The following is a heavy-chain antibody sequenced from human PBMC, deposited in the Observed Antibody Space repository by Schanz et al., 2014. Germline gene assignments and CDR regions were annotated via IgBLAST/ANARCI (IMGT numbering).Heavy chain of an antibody. Sequence: DVQLLESGGGLVQPGGSLRLSCVASGFTFTNYAMSWVRQAPGKGLEWVSLISDSGDTAYYADSVKGRFTISRDNFKGALYLQMSSLRAEDTAVYYCAKSLESCPGGRCSRGYFDYWGQGTLVTVSS. CDR3: AKSLESCPGGRCSRGYFDY. CDR2: ISDSGDTA. CDR1: GFTFTNYA. V-gene: IGHV3-23*01. J-gene: IGHJ4*02. D-gene: IGHD2-8*02.